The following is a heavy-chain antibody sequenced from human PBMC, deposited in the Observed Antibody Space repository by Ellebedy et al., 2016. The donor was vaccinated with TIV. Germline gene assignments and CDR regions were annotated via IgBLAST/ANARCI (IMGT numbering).Heavy chain of an antibody. V-gene: IGHV3-66*01. CDR2: IYTDDST. CDR3: AKNPGEVLYGDVAFDI. J-gene: IGHJ3*02. Sequence: GESLKISCAASKFTVSYNYMNWVRQAPGKGPVWVSGIYTDDSTDYADSVKGRFTISRGNSKNTLYLQMNSLRAEDTAVYYCAKNPGEVLYGDVAFDIWGQGTMVTVSS. D-gene: IGHD4-17*01. CDR1: KFTVSYNY.